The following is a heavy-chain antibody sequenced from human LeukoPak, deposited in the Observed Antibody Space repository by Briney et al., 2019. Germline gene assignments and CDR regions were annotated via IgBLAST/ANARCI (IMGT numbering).Heavy chain of an antibody. V-gene: IGHV4-34*01. D-gene: IGHD3-9*01. CDR3: ARGNILSGYCFDF. CDR2: IHYTGAT. CDR1: GGSITGYY. Sequence: PSETLSLTCAVYGGSITGYYWSWIRQPPGKGLEWVGEIHYTGATSYNPSLKSRATIPIDTSKNQVSLKLSSVTAADTAVYYCARGNILSGYCFDFWGQGALVTVSS. J-gene: IGHJ4*02.